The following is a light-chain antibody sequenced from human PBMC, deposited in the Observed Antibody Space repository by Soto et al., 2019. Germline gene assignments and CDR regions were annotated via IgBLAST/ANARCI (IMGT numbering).Light chain of an antibody. CDR3: MRTLLTSWT. V-gene: IGKV2-28*01. J-gene: IGKJ1*01. Sequence: DIVMTQSPLSLPVTPGEPASISCRSSQSLLHSNGNNYLDWYLQKPGQSPQLLIYLGSNRASGVPVRFSGSGSGTDSTLKISRRQALYVGVPSCMRTLLTSWTFGQGTNVEIK. CDR1: QSLLHSNGNNY. CDR2: LGS.